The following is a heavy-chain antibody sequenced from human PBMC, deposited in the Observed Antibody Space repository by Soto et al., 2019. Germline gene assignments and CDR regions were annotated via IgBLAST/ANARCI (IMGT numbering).Heavy chain of an antibody. CDR1: GYTFTGYY. CDR3: ARDGVDTAMVTHDYYYYCMDV. CDR2: INPNSGGT. V-gene: IGHV1-2*02. Sequence: QVQLVQSGTEVKKPRASVKVSCKASGYTFTGYYMHWVRQAPGQGLEWMGWINPNSGGTNYAQKFQGRVTMTRDTSISTAYMELGRLRSDETAVYYCARDGVDTAMVTHDYYYYCMDVWGQGTTVTVSS. D-gene: IGHD5-18*01. J-gene: IGHJ6*02.